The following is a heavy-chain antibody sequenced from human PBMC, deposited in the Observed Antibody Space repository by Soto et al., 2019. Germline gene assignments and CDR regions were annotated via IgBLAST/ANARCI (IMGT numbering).Heavy chain of an antibody. CDR1: GYTFTSYG. D-gene: IGHD3-3*01. CDR3: AREDFWSGYSIYYYDGMDV. CDR2: ISAYNGNT. V-gene: IGHV1-18*01. Sequence: ASVKVSCKASGYTFTSYGISWVRQAPGQGLEWMGWISAYNGNTNYAQKLQGRVTMTTDTSTSTAYMELRSLRSDDTAVYYCAREDFWSGYSIYYYDGMDVWGRRTTDT. J-gene: IGHJ6*02.